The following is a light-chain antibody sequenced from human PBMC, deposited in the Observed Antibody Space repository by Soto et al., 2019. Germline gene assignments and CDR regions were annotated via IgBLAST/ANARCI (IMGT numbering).Light chain of an antibody. V-gene: IGLV1-51*01. CDR3: GTWDSSLSAGV. CDR2: HNN. J-gene: IGLJ2*01. CDR1: SSNIGNNY. Sequence: QSVLTQPPSVSAAPGQKVTISCSGSSSNIGNNYVSWYQQVPGAAPKLLIYHNNKRPSGIPDRFSGSKSGTSGALGITVLQTGDEADYYCGTWDSSLSAGVLGGGTKLTVL.